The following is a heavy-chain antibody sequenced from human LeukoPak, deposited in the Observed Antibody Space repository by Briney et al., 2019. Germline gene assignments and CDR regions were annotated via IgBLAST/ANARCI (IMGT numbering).Heavy chain of an antibody. D-gene: IGHD5-18*01. J-gene: IGHJ6*02. CDR2: ITWNSGST. CDR1: GFTFDDYA. V-gene: IGHV3-9*01. Sequence: GRSLRLSCAASGFTFDDYAMNWVRQAPGKGLEWVSGITWNSGSTGYADSVKGRFTISRDNAKNSLYLQMNSLRAEDTALYYCAKDTRYSYGYGLDVWGQGTTVTVSS. CDR3: AKDTRYSYGYGLDV.